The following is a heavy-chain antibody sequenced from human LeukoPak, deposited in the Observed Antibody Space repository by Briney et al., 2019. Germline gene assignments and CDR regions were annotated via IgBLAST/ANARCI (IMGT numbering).Heavy chain of an antibody. J-gene: IGHJ4*02. V-gene: IGHV3-23*01. CDR1: GFSFDIYA. CDR2: ISGSGGTT. CDR3: AEEEQGMVILGVFDS. Sequence: GGSLRLSCAASGFSFDIYAMTWVRQAPGEALQWVSTISGSGGTTYYADSVKGRFTVSRDNSNNTVFLQMSSLRAEDTAMYYCAEEEQGMVILGVFDSWGRGTLVTVSS. D-gene: IGHD3-10*01.